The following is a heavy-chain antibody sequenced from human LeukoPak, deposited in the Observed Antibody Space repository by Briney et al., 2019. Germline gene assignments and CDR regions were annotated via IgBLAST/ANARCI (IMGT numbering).Heavy chain of an antibody. Sequence: SVKVSCKASGGTIATHPITWVRPAPGHGLEWMGKIIPFFGTPNYAQKFQDRVTITANTSTNTAYLELLSLTSEDAAVYYCATPRRPADYYYFYMDVWGKGTTVTVSS. CDR1: GGTIATHP. CDR2: IIPFFGTP. J-gene: IGHJ6*03. V-gene: IGHV1-69*06. CDR3: ATPRRPADYYYFYMDV.